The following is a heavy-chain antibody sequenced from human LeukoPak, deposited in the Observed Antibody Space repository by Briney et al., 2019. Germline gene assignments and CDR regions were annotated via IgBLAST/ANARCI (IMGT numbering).Heavy chain of an antibody. V-gene: IGHV1-69*13. D-gene: IGHD5-18*01. CDR2: IIPIFGTA. CDR1: GGTFISYA. CDR3: ASDSGYSYGTFDY. Sequence: SVKVSCKASGGTFISYAISWVRQAPGQGLEWMGRIIPIFGTANYAQKFQGRVTITADESTSTAYMELSSLRSEDTAVYYCASDSGYSYGTFDYWGQGTLVTVSS. J-gene: IGHJ4*02.